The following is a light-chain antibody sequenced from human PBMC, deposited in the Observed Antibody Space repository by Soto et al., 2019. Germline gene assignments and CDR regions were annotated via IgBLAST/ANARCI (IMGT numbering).Light chain of an antibody. V-gene: IGKV1-8*01. CDR3: QQYYSYPRT. CDR1: QGISSY. Sequence: AIRMTQSPSSLSASTGDRVTITCRASQGISSYLAWYQQKPGKAPKLLIYAASTLQRGVPSRFSGSGSGTDFTLTISCLQSADFATYYCQQYYSYPRTFGQGTKVDI. CDR2: AAS. J-gene: IGKJ1*01.